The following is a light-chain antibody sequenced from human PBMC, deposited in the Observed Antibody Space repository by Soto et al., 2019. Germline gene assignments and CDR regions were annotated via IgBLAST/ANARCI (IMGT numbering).Light chain of an antibody. V-gene: IGKV3-11*01. Sequence: EIVLTHSPDTQSLSPGERATLSCMASQSVSGYLGWYQQKPGQAPRLLIYDASNRAYGVPARFRGSGSGTNFTLTIASLEPDDFAVYYCQQRSNWPYLTFGGGTKVDIK. CDR1: QSVSGY. J-gene: IGKJ4*01. CDR2: DAS. CDR3: QQRSNWPYLT.